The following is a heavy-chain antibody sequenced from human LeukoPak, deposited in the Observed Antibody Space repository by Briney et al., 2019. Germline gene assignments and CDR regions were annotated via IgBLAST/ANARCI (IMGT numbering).Heavy chain of an antibody. J-gene: IGHJ4*02. CDR3: ARGSVDIVATSFAY. CDR1: GFTFSSYE. CDR2: ISSSGTAI. V-gene: IGHV3-48*03. D-gene: IGHD5-12*01. Sequence: GGSLRLSCAASGFTFSSYEMNWVRQAPGKGLEWVSYISSSGTAIYYADSVKGRFTISRDNAENSLYLLMNSLRAEDTAVYYCARGSVDIVATSFAYWGQGTLVTVSS.